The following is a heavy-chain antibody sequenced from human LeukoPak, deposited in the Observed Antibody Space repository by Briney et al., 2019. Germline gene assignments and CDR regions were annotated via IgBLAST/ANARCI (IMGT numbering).Heavy chain of an antibody. V-gene: IGHV5-51*01. D-gene: IGHD1-1*01. CDR3: ARHDPQHGYYYYYMDV. J-gene: IGHJ6*03. Sequence: GESLKISCKGSGYSFTSYWIGWVRQMPGKGLEWMGIIYPGDSDTRYSPSFQGQVTISADKSISTAYLQWSSLKASDTAMYYCARHDPQHGYYYYYMDVWGKGTTVTVSS. CDR2: IYPGDSDT. CDR1: GYSFTSYW.